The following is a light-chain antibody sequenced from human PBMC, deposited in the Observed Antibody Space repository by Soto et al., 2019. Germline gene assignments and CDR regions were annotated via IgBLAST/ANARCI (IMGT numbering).Light chain of an antibody. CDR2: DNN. Sequence: QSVLTQPPSMSGAPGQRVTISCTGSSSNIGAEYDVHWYQQHPGTAPKLLIFDNNNRPSGVPDRFSGSKSDTSASLAITGLQAEDEADYYCQSFDTSLSGFVVFGGGTKVTVL. CDR3: QSFDTSLSGFVV. J-gene: IGLJ2*01. V-gene: IGLV1-40*01. CDR1: SSNIGAEYD.